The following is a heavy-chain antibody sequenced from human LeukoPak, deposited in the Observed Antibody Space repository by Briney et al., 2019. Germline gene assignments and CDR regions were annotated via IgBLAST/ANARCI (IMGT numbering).Heavy chain of an antibody. Sequence: GGSLRLSCAASGFTFSSYSMNWVRQAPRKGLEWVSSISSSSSYIYYADSVKGRFTISRDNAKNSLYLQMNSLRAEDAAVYYCARTYSGSYYVRYYFDYWGQGTLVTVSS. V-gene: IGHV3-21*01. CDR3: ARTYSGSYYVRYYFDY. D-gene: IGHD1-26*01. CDR2: ISSSSSYI. CDR1: GFTFSSYS. J-gene: IGHJ4*02.